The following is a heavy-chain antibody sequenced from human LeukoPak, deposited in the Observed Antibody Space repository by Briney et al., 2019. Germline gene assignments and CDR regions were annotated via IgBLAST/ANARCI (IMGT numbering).Heavy chain of an antibody. CDR3: ARHSHYEGFDY. CDR2: INHSGDT. J-gene: IGHJ4*02. Sequence: SETLSLTCAVYGGSFSGYFWSWIRQPPGKGLEWIGEINHSGDTDYNPSLRSRVSISVDTSKNQFSLKLSSVTAADTAVYYCARHSHYEGFDYWGQGTLVTVSS. CDR1: GGSFSGYF. D-gene: IGHD4-17*01. V-gene: IGHV4-34*01.